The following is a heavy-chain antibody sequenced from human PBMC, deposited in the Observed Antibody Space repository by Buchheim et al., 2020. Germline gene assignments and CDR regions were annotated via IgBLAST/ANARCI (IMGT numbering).Heavy chain of an antibody. CDR2: INLDESEK. Sequence: EVQLVESGGGLVQPGGSLRLSCAASGFTFSSHWMMWVRQAPGKGLEWVATINLDESEKYYVDSVKGRFPISRDNAKNSLYLQMNSLRAEDTAVYYCARGYSYGLVRGADYWGQGTL. V-gene: IGHV3-7*03. CDR1: GFTFSSHW. D-gene: IGHD5-18*01. J-gene: IGHJ4*02. CDR3: ARGYSYGLVRGADY.